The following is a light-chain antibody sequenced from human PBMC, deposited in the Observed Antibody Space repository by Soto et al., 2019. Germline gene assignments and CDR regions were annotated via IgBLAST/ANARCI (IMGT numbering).Light chain of an antibody. CDR2: GAS. CDR3: QQYGSSSWT. CDR1: QSVSSN. J-gene: IGKJ1*01. V-gene: IGKV3-20*01. Sequence: EIVLTQSPVTLSLSPGEGATLSCRASQSVSSNLAWYQQRPGQAPRLLIYGASSRATGIPDRFSGSGSGTEFTLTISRLEPEDFAVYYCQQYGSSSWTFGQGTKVDIK.